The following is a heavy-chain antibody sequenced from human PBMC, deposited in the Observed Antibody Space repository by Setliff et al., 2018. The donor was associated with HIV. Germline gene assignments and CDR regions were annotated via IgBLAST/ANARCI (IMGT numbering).Heavy chain of an antibody. CDR1: GYSLPDFY. J-gene: IGHJ4*02. V-gene: IGHV1-2*02. CDR3: AGVSSQFSEWRKDYFEY. Sequence: GASVKVSCKASGYSLPDFYIHLVRQAPGQGLEWMGWITPNSGGTEYAGKFQGRVTLTRDTSINTAYMEVTRLTSDDTAVYYCAGVSSQFSEWRKDYFEYWGRGSLVTVSS. CDR2: ITPNSGGT. D-gene: IGHD3-3*01.